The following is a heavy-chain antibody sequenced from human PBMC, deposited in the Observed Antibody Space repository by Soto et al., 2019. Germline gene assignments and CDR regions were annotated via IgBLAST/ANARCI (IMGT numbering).Heavy chain of an antibody. CDR2: ISYDGSNK. V-gene: IGHV3-30-3*01. J-gene: IGHJ4*02. D-gene: IGHD3-9*01. CDR1: GFTFSSYA. CDR3: AIDAGYDILTGYLNDY. Sequence: GGSLRLSCAASGFTFSSYAMHWVRQAPGKGLEWVAVISYDGSNKYYADSVKGRFTISRDNSKNTLYLQMNSLRAEDTAVYYCAIDAGYDILTGYLNDYWGQGTLVTVSS.